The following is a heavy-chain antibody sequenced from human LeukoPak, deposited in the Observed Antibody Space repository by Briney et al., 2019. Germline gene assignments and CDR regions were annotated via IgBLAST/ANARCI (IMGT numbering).Heavy chain of an antibody. CDR3: ARHLSPYSSGWSPLDY. Sequence: GESLKISCKGSGYSFTSFWIGWVRQMPGKGLEWMGIIYPGDSDTRYSPSFQGQVTISADKSISTAYLQWSSLKASDTAMYFCARHLSPYSSGWSPLDYWGQGTLVTVSS. D-gene: IGHD6-19*01. CDR2: IYPGDSDT. V-gene: IGHV5-51*01. J-gene: IGHJ4*02. CDR1: GYSFTSFW.